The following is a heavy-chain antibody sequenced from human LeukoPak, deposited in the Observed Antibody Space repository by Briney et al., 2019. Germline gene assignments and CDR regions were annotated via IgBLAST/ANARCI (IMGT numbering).Heavy chain of an antibody. CDR1: GGSISSGGYP. Sequence: SQTLSLTCAVSGGSISSGGYPWSWIRQPPGKGLEWIGYIYHSGSTYYNPSLKSRVTISVDRSKNQFSLKLSSVTAADTAVYYCARARYYGSGSYWQYYFDYWGQGTLVTVSS. CDR3: ARARYYGSGSYWQYYFDY. V-gene: IGHV4-30-2*01. D-gene: IGHD3-10*01. CDR2: IYHSGST. J-gene: IGHJ4*02.